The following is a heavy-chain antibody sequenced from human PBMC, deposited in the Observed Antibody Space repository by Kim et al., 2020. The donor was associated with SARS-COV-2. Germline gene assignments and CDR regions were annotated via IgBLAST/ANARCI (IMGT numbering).Heavy chain of an antibody. CDR1: GFTFSNNA. J-gene: IGHJ6*02. CDR2: ISYDGSDQ. Sequence: GGSLRLSCAASGFTFSNNAMHWVRQAPGKGLQWVAVISYDGSDQRYADSVKGRFTISRDNSRNKLDLQMNSLRPEDTAVYYCVRDMYGSASTSAGMDVWGQGSTVTVSS. CDR3: VRDMYGSASTSAGMDV. D-gene: IGHD3-10*01. V-gene: IGHV3-30*04.